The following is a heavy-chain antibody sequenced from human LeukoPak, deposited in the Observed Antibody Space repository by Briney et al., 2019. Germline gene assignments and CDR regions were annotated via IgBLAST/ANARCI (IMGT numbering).Heavy chain of an antibody. V-gene: IGHV3-23*01. CDR3: AKDPVVPAAIRGVYFDY. CDR1: GFTFSSYA. J-gene: IGHJ4*02. Sequence: GGSLRLFCAASGFTFSSYAMSWVRQAPGKGLEWVSAISGSGGSTYYADSVKGRFTISRDNSKNTLYLQMNSLRAEDTAVYYCAKDPVVPAAIRGVYFDYWGQGTLVTVSS. D-gene: IGHD2-2*02. CDR2: ISGSGGST.